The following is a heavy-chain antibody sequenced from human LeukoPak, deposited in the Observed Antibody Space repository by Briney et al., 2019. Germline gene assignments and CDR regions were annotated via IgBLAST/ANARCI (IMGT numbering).Heavy chain of an antibody. J-gene: IGHJ6*03. CDR3: ARGPAYSEYGVLGYSHYSMDV. CDR2: MNPNSGAT. CDR1: GYTFTSHD. Sequence: GASVKVSCKASGYTFTSHDINWVRQATGQGLEWMGWMNPNSGATGYAQKFRGRITMTRDTSLTTAYMELSSLRSEGTALYYCARGPAYSEYGVLGYSHYSMDVWGKGTTVTAS. D-gene: IGHD4-17*01. V-gene: IGHV1-8*01.